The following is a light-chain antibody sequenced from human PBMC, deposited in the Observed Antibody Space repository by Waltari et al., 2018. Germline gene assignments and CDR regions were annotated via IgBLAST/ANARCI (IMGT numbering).Light chain of an antibody. Sequence: SFELTQPSSVSVSPGHTASIPCSGDHFGSKWTSGLQQKAGQSPVLVIYADSERPSGVPGRFSAARSGDTVTLNISGTQDLDEADYYCQTWDSNIFVFGPGTKVTVL. CDR3: QTWDSNIFV. CDR2: ADS. J-gene: IGLJ1*01. CDR1: HFGSKW. V-gene: IGLV3-1*01.